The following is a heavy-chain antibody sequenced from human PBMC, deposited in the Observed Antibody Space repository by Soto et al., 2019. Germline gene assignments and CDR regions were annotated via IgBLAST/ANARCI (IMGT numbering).Heavy chain of an antibody. Sequence: QVQLVQSGAEVQKPGSSVKVSCKASGGTFGSYAISWVRQAPGQGLEWMGVIIPIPGTANYAQKFQGRVTIAADESTSTAYMQLRSLRCEDTAVYYCARSYGSSTSLETNFSYCYGMDVWGQGTSVTISS. J-gene: IGHJ6*02. CDR3: ARSYGSSTSLETNFSYCYGMDV. V-gene: IGHV1-69*01. D-gene: IGHD2-2*01. CDR1: GGTFGSYA. CDR2: IIPIPGTA.